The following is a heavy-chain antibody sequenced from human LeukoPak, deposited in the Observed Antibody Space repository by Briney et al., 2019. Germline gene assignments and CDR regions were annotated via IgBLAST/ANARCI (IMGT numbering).Heavy chain of an antibody. J-gene: IGHJ4*02. CDR1: GGSFSGYY. D-gene: IGHD6-13*01. V-gene: IGHV4-59*01. Sequence: SETLPLTCAVYGGSFSGYYWSWIRQPPGKGLEWIGYIYNSGSTNYNPSLKSRVTISVDTSKNQFSLKLCSATAADTAVYYCARENSNSWYLDYWGQGTLVTVSS. CDR3: ARENSNSWYLDY. CDR2: IYNSGST.